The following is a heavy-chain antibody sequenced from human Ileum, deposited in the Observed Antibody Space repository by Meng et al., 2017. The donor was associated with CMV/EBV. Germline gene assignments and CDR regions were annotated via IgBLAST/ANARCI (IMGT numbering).Heavy chain of an antibody. CDR2: IHPTGTT. CDR3: ARAAARGVPVDL. J-gene: IGHJ5*02. D-gene: IGHD3-10*01. CDR1: GGSLTSSF. Sequence: QLTQSGPTLLPASANLPLTCPVTGGSLTSSFWPLIRQPAGTGLELIGRIHPTGTTDDNPSLRSRVSMSLDKSKNQFSLKLTSVTAADTAVYYCARAAARGVPVDLWGQGTLVTVSS. V-gene: IGHV4-4*07.